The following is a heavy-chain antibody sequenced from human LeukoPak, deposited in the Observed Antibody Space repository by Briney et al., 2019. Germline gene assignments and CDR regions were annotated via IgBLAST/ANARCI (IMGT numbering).Heavy chain of an antibody. Sequence: ASVKVSCTASGYTFTSYYMHWVRQAPGQGLEWMGIINPSGGGTSYAQKFQGRVTMTRDTSTSTVYMELSSLRSEDTAVYYCARDFHGTQYYYGMDVWGQGTTVTVSS. D-gene: IGHD3/OR15-3a*01. J-gene: IGHJ6*02. CDR3: ARDFHGTQYYYGMDV. CDR1: GYTFTSYY. CDR2: INPSGGGT. V-gene: IGHV1-46*01.